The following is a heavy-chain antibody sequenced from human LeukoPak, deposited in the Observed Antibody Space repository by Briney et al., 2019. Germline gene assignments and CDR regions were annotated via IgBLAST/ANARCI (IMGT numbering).Heavy chain of an antibody. CDR3: AREGHTDAFDI. Sequence: SETLSLTCTVSGGSISSYYWSWIRQPPGKGLEWIGYIYYSGSTNYHTSLRSRVTISLDTSKNQFSLKLGSVTAADTAVYYCAREGHTDAFDIWGQGTMVTVSS. CDR2: IYYSGST. CDR1: GGSISSYY. V-gene: IGHV4-59*12. J-gene: IGHJ3*02.